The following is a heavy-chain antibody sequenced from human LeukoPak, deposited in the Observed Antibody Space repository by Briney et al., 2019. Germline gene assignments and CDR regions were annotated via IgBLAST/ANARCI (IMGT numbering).Heavy chain of an antibody. J-gene: IGHJ3*02. CDR2: IYYSGST. CDR3: ARSRYGDYLLDAFDI. CDR1: GGSISSSSYY. V-gene: IGHV4-39*07. Sequence: SETLSLTCTVSGGSISSSSYYWGWIRQPPGKGLEWIGSIYYSGSTYYNPSLKSRVTVSVDTSKNQFSLKLSSVTAADTAVYYCARSRYGDYLLDAFDIWGQGTMVTVSS. D-gene: IGHD4-17*01.